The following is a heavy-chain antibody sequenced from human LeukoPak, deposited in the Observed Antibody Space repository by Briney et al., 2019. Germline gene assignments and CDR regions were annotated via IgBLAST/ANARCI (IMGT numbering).Heavy chain of an antibody. V-gene: IGHV3-7*01. CDR2: IKQDGSEK. CDR3: AKYARVVPAEDAFDI. Sequence: PGGSLRLSCAASGFTFSSYWMSWVRQAPGKGLEWVANIKQDGSEKYYVDSVKGRFTISRDNAKNSLYLQMNSLRAEDTAVYYCAKYARVVPAEDAFDIWGQGTMVTVSS. D-gene: IGHD2-2*01. J-gene: IGHJ3*02. CDR1: GFTFSSYW.